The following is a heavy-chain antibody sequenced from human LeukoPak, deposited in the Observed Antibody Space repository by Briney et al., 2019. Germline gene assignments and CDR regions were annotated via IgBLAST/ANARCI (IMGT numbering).Heavy chain of an antibody. Sequence: PGGSLRLSCAASGFTFSNAWMSWVRQAPGKGLEWVGRIKSKTDGGTTDYAAPVKGRFTTSRDDSKNTLYLQMNSLKTEDTAVYYCTTGTYYDFWSGYYYWGQGTLVTVSS. CDR2: IKSKTDGGTT. D-gene: IGHD3-3*01. V-gene: IGHV3-15*01. J-gene: IGHJ4*02. CDR1: GFTFSNAW. CDR3: TTGTYYDFWSGYYY.